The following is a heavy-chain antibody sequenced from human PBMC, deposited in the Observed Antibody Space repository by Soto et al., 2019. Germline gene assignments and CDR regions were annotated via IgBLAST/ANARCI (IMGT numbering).Heavy chain of an antibody. D-gene: IGHD4-17*01. V-gene: IGHV3-30*18. CDR3: AKDLTEYGPMYYYYGMDV. Sequence: QVQLVESGGGVVQPGRSLRLSCAASGFTFSSYGMHWVRQAPGKGLEWVAVISYDGSNKYYADSVKGRFTISRDNSKNTLYLQMNSLRAEDMAVYYCAKDLTEYGPMYYYYGMDVWGQGTTVTVSS. CDR2: ISYDGSNK. CDR1: GFTFSSYG. J-gene: IGHJ6*02.